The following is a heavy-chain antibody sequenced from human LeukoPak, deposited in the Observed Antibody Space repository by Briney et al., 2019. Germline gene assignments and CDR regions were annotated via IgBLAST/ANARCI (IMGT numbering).Heavy chain of an antibody. CDR1: GFTFSSYW. CDR3: ARGGLYDSSGYYYLFDC. V-gene: IGHV3-7*01. CDR2: IKQDGSEK. Sequence: GGSLRLSCAASGFTFSSYWMSWVRQAPGKGLEWVANIKQDGSEKYYVDSVKGRFTISTDNAKNSLYLQMNSLRVEDTAVYYCARGGLYDSSGYYYLFDCWGQGTLVTVSS. D-gene: IGHD3-22*01. J-gene: IGHJ4*02.